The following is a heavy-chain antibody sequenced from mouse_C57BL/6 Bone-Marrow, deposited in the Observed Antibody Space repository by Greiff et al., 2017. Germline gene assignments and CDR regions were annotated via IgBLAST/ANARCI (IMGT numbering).Heavy chain of an antibody. CDR1: GYTFTSYG. V-gene: IGHV1-81*01. Sequence: QVQLQQSGAELARPGASVTLSCKASGYTFTSYGISWVKQRPGQGLAWLGEIYPRSGNTYYTATFKGKATRTADKSSSTAYVELRSRTSEDSAGDFCARLGVYAMDYWGQGTSVTVSS. CDR3: ARLGVYAMDY. J-gene: IGHJ4*01. CDR2: IYPRSGNT.